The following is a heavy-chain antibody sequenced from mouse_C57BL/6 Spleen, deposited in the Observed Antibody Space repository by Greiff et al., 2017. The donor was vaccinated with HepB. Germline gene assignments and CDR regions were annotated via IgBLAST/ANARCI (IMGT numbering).Heavy chain of an antibody. CDR3: ARSRSYAMDY. Sequence: QVQLQQPGAELVKPGASVKLSCKASGYTFTSYWMHWVKQRPGQGLEWIGMIHPNSGSTNYNEKFKSKATLTVDKSSSTAYMQLSSRTSEDSAVYYCARSRSYAMDYWGQGTSVTVSS. D-gene: IGHD1-1*01. J-gene: IGHJ4*01. CDR2: IHPNSGST. V-gene: IGHV1-64*01. CDR1: GYTFTSYW.